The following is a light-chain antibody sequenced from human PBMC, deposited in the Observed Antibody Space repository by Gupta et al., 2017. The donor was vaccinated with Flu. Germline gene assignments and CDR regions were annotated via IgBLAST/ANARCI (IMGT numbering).Light chain of an antibody. V-gene: IGKV3-20*01. CDR1: QSISYKF. J-gene: IGKJ4*01. CDR3: QHYGTSPS. CDR2: GAS. Sequence: EIVLTQSPGTLSLSPGERATLSCRASQSISYKFLAWYYRKPGQPPRLLMYGASMRATGIPDRFSGSGSGTDFTLAISRLEPEDFALYYCQHYGTSPSFGGGTKVEI.